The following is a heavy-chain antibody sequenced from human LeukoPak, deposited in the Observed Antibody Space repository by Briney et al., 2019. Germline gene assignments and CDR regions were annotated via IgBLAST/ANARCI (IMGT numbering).Heavy chain of an antibody. CDR3: ARDDYGDYRINFQH. J-gene: IGHJ1*01. Sequence: GGSLRLSCAASGLTFSSYWMHWVRQAPGKGLVWVSRINSDGSSTSYADSVKGRFTISRDNAKNTLYLQMNSLRAEDTAVYYCARDDYGDYRINFQHWGQGTLVTVSS. V-gene: IGHV3-74*01. D-gene: IGHD4-17*01. CDR2: INSDGSST. CDR1: GLTFSSYW.